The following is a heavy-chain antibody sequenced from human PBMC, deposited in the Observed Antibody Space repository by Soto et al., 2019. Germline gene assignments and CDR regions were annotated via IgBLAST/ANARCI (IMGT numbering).Heavy chain of an antibody. Sequence: QVQLVESGGGVVQPGRSLRLSCAASGFTFSSYGMHWVRQAPGKGLEWVAVISYDGSNKYYADSVKGRFTISRDNSKNTLYLQMNSLRAEDTAVYYCAKDPYNAVIAVAGDAFDIWGQGTMVTVSS. CDR2: ISYDGSNK. J-gene: IGHJ3*02. CDR3: AKDPYNAVIAVAGDAFDI. CDR1: GFTFSSYG. D-gene: IGHD6-19*01. V-gene: IGHV3-30*18.